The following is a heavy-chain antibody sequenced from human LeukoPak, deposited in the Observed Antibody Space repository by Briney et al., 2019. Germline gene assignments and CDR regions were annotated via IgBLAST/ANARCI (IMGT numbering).Heavy chain of an antibody. Sequence: GGSLRLSCSASGFTFSSYAMHWVREAPGKGLEYVSAISSNGGSTYYADSVKGRFTISRDNSKNTLYLQMSSLRPEDTAVYYCVKGIVVVTARAFDYWGQGTLVTVSS. J-gene: IGHJ4*02. V-gene: IGHV3-64D*06. CDR1: GFTFSSYA. CDR2: ISSNGGST. D-gene: IGHD2-21*02. CDR3: VKGIVVVTARAFDY.